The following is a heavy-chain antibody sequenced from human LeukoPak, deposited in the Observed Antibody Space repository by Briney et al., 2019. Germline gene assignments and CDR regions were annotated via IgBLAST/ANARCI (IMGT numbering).Heavy chain of an antibody. D-gene: IGHD6-19*01. Sequence: PGGSLRLSCAASGFTFSSYAMSWVRQAPGKGLERVSAISGSGGSTYYADSVKGRFTISRDNSKNTLYLQMNSLRAEDTAVYYCAKGGLKLRQWLPLDYWGQGTLVTVSS. CDR2: ISGSGGST. J-gene: IGHJ4*02. CDR3: AKGGLKLRQWLPLDY. V-gene: IGHV3-23*01. CDR1: GFTFSSYA.